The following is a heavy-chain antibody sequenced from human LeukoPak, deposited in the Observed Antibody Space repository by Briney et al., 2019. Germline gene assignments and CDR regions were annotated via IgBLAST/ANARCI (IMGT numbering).Heavy chain of an antibody. D-gene: IGHD7-27*01. CDR1: GFTFNTYA. J-gene: IGHJ4*02. Sequence: PGGSLRLSCAASGFTFNTYAMHWVRQAPGKGLEWVAVIAYDGNSIYYADSVKGRFTVSRDNTKNTLFLQMNSLRAEDTAVYYCARDNNWGSTHYWGQGTLVTVSS. CDR2: IAYDGNSI. V-gene: IGHV3-30-3*01. CDR3: ARDNNWGSTHY.